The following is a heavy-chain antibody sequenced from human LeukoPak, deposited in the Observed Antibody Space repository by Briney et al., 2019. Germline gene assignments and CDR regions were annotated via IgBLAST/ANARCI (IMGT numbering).Heavy chain of an antibody. J-gene: IGHJ4*02. CDR2: ISAYNGNT. CDR1: GYTFTSYG. Sequence: GASVKVSCKASGYTFTSYGISWVRQAPGQGLEWMGWISAYNGNTNYAQKLQGRVTMTTDTSTSTAYMELRSLRSDDTAVYYCARSVVVAATTAYYFDYWGQGTLVTASS. V-gene: IGHV1-18*01. CDR3: ARSVVVAATTAYYFDY. D-gene: IGHD2-15*01.